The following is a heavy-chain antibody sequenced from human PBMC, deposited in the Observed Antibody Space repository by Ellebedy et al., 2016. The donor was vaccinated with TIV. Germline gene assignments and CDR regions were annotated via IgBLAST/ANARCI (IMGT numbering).Heavy chain of an antibody. Sequence: ASVKVSXKASGYTLTSNGIIWVRQAPGQGLEWMGWISGQNGNTKYAQKFQGRVTMTTDTSTSTAYMELRSLRSDDTAVYYCARVFVVSGGSYQSAAFDIWGQGTMVTVSS. V-gene: IGHV1-18*01. D-gene: IGHD2-15*01. CDR2: ISGQNGNT. J-gene: IGHJ3*02. CDR3: ARVFVVSGGSYQSAAFDI. CDR1: GYTLTSNG.